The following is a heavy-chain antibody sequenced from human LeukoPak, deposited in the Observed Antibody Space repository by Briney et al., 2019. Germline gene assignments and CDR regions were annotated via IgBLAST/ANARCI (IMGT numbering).Heavy chain of an antibody. CDR3: ARLATAYSSGWSFDF. Sequence: GASVKVSCKASGYTFTGYYMHWVRQAPGQGLEWMGWISPNSGGTNSAQKFQGRVTMTRDTSISTAYMEVSRLTSDDTAVYYCARLATAYSSGWSFDFWGQGTLVTVSS. D-gene: IGHD6-19*01. J-gene: IGHJ4*02. CDR2: ISPNSGGT. CDR1: GYTFTGYY. V-gene: IGHV1-2*02.